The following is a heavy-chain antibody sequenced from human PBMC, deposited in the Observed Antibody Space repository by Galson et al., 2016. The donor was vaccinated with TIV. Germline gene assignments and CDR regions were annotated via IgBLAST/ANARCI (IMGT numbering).Heavy chain of an antibody. CDR1: GFTFRSHS. Sequence: SLRLSCAASGFTFRSHSMNWVRQAPGKGLEWVSSISSSAAYTYYADSVKGRFTIPRDNAENSLYLQMNSLRVEDTAVYYCARDFYDYGDYGYYFDYWGQGTLVTVSS. V-gene: IGHV3-21*01. CDR3: ARDFYDYGDYGYYFDY. D-gene: IGHD4-17*01. CDR2: ISSSAAYT. J-gene: IGHJ4*02.